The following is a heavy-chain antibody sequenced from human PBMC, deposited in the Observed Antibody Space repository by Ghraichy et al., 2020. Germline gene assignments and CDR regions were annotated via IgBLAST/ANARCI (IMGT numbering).Heavy chain of an antibody. Sequence: GGSLRLSCAASAFTFSSYWMSWVRQAPGKGLEWVANMNQDGGEKYYVDSVKGRFTISRDNANNSLFLQMYSLRAEDTAVYYCARVCGGDSEFRTFDIWGQGTMVTVSS. CDR3: ARVCGGDSEFRTFDI. V-gene: IGHV3-7*01. CDR2: MNQDGGEK. CDR1: AFTFSSYW. D-gene: IGHD4-23*01. J-gene: IGHJ3*02.